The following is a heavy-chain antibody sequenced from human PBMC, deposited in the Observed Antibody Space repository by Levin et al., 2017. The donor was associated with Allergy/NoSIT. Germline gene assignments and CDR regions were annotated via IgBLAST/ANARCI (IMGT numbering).Heavy chain of an antibody. CDR3: AKFREFLEWLLWGGMDV. D-gene: IGHD3-3*01. CDR1: GFTFSSYA. Sequence: GESLKISCAASGFTFSSYAMSWVRQAPGKGLEWVSAISGSGGSTYYADSVKGRFTISRDNSKNTLYLQMNSLRAEDTAVYYCAKFREFLEWLLWGGMDVWGQGTTVTVSS. V-gene: IGHV3-23*01. J-gene: IGHJ6*02. CDR2: ISGSGGST.